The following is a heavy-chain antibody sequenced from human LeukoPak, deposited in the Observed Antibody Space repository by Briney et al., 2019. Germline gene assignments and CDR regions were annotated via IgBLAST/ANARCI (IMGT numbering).Heavy chain of an antibody. CDR3: ARDPDYGATVDY. CDR1: GFTFSDYY. V-gene: IGHV3-11*04. CDR2: TSSSDAGT. Sequence: GGSLRLSCAASGFTFSDYYMSWIRQAPGKGLEWVSATSSSDAGTYHAESVRGRFTISRDNSKNTLYLQMNSLRAEDTAVYYCARDPDYGATVDYWGQGTLVTVSS. D-gene: IGHD4-17*01. J-gene: IGHJ4*02.